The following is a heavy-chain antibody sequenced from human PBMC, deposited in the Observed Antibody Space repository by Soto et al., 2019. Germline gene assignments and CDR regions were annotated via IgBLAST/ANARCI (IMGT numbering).Heavy chain of an antibody. CDR2: IKQDGSEK. CDR1: GFTFSSYW. CDR3: ARDYYGSGSYYDY. D-gene: IGHD3-10*01. V-gene: IGHV3-7*01. Sequence: GGSLRLSCAASGFTFSSYWMSWVRLAPGKGLEWVANIKQDGSEKYYVESVKGRFTISRDNAKNSLYLQMNSLRAEDTAVYYCARDYYGSGSYYDYWGQGSLGTFSS. J-gene: IGHJ4*02.